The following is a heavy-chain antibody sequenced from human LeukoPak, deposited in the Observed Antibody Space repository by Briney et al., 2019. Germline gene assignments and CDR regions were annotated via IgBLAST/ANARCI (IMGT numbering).Heavy chain of an antibody. J-gene: IGHJ4*02. V-gene: IGHV3-30*04. CDR1: GFTFSSFA. Sequence: GGSLRLSCAASGFTFSSFAMHWVRQAPGKGLEWVAVISYDGSNMYYADSVKGRFTISRDNYINTLYLQVNSLRPEDMATFYCARGRETYNFDYWGQGTLVTVSS. D-gene: IGHD5-18*01. CDR2: ISYDGSNM. CDR3: ARGRETYNFDY.